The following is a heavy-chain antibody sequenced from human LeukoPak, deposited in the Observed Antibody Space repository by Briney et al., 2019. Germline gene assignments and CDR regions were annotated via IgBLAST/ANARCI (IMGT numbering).Heavy chain of an antibody. D-gene: IGHD3-22*01. CDR1: GYTFTGYY. Sequence: ASVKVSCKASGYTFTGYYMHWVRQAPGQGLEWMGWINPNSGGTNYAQKFQGRVTMTRDTSISTAYMELSRLRSEDTAVYYCARAPSDYDSTYYYYYMDVWGKGTTVTVSS. J-gene: IGHJ6*03. CDR2: INPNSGGT. V-gene: IGHV1-2*02. CDR3: ARAPSDYDSTYYYYYMDV.